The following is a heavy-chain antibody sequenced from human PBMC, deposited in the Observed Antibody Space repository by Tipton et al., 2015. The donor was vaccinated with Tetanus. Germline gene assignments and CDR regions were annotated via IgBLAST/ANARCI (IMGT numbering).Heavy chain of an antibody. CDR3: ARAHCTDGVCNFGV. V-gene: IGHV5-51*01. J-gene: IGHJ1*01. CDR1: GYIFNNYW. D-gene: IGHD2-8*01. Sequence: QLVQSGGEVKKPGESLKISCKGSGYIFNNYWIGWVRQKPGKGLEWMGIIYPGDSDTRYSPSFQGPVTIPVDKSINTAYLQWSSLKASDTSMFYCARAHCTDGVCNFGVWGQGALVTVAS. CDR2: IYPGDSDT.